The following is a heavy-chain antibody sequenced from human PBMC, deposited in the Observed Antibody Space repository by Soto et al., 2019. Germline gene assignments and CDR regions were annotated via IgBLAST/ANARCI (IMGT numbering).Heavy chain of an antibody. D-gene: IGHD6-13*01. CDR2: IKDSGDST. Sequence: DVELLESGGNLVQPGGSLTLSCAASGFTFSNYAMHWVRQAPGKGLEWVSTIKDSGDSTYYLDSVRGRLTISRDNSKNTLYLQMTSLTAEDSALNHGVKGGASYTSCWYANWGQGILVTVSS. V-gene: IGHV3-23*01. CDR3: VKGGASYTSCWYAN. CDR1: GFTFSNYA. J-gene: IGHJ4*02.